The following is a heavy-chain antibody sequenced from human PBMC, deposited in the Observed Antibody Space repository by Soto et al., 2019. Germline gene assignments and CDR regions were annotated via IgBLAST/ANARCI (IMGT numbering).Heavy chain of an antibody. CDR3: ARKHIAAAGHFDY. Sequence: SETLSLTCAVSGYSISSGYYWGWIRQPPGKGLEWIGSIYHSGSTYYNPSLKSRVTISVDTSKNQFSLKLSSVTAADTAVYYCARKHIAAAGHFDYWGQGTLVTVSS. CDR2: IYHSGST. V-gene: IGHV4-38-2*01. CDR1: GYSISSGYY. J-gene: IGHJ4*02. D-gene: IGHD6-13*01.